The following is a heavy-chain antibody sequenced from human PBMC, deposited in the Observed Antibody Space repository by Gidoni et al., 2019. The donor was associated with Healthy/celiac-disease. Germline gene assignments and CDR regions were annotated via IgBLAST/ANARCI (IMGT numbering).Heavy chain of an antibody. J-gene: IGHJ4*02. Sequence: EVRLVESGGGLVQPGGSRRLSCAASGFTVNANYMSWVRQAPGKGLEWVSIIYSDGSTYSADSVKDRFTISIDNSKNPLYLQMNSLRAEDTAVYYCTGDTAMVKTNYWGQGTLVSVSS. V-gene: IGHV3-66*01. CDR2: IYSDGST. CDR3: TGDTAMVKTNY. CDR1: GFTVNANY. D-gene: IGHD5-18*01.